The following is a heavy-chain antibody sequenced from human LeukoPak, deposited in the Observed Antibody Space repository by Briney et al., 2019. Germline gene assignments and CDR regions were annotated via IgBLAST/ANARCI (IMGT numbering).Heavy chain of an antibody. CDR2: IWYDGSNK. V-gene: IGHV3-33*01. D-gene: IGHD1-26*01. J-gene: IGHJ4*02. CDR3: ARDSMFSGSYVDY. Sequence: GRSLRLSCAASGFTFSSYGMHWVRQAPGKGLEWVAVIWYDGSNKYYADSVKCRFTISRDNSKNTLYLQMNSLRAEDTAVYYCARDSMFSGSYVDYWGQGTLVTVSS. CDR1: GFTFSSYG.